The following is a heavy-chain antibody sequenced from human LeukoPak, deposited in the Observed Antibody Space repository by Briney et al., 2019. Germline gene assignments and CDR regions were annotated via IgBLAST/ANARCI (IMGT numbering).Heavy chain of an antibody. CDR2: IYPGDSDT. Sequence: ISCQGSGSIFTSYWIGGGRQLPGKGVEWMGIIYPGDSDTRYSPSLQGQVTISADKTKSTSSLKRRGMKASDTAMYYCARKLYDSSGYNNWFDPWGQGTLVTVSS. CDR1: GSIFTSYW. D-gene: IGHD3-22*01. CDR3: ARKLYDSSGYNNWFDP. V-gene: IGHV5-51*01. J-gene: IGHJ5*02.